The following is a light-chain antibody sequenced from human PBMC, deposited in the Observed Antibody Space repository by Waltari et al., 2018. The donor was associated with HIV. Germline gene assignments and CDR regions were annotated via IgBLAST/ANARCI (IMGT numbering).Light chain of an antibody. CDR3: AVWDDSLDGQPV. V-gene: IGLV1-44*01. J-gene: IGLJ7*01. CDR2: SDD. Sequence: QSVLTQPASASGNPGQRVTISCSGSRSNIGTNTVSWYQQLPATAPKLLIFSDDQRPSGLPDRFPVSKSGTSAPLAVSGLQFEDEAVYFCAVWDDSLDGQPVFGGGTLLTV. CDR1: RSNIGTNT.